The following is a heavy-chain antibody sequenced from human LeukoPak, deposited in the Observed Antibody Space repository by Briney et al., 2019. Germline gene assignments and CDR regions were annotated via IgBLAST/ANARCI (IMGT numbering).Heavy chain of an antibody. J-gene: IGHJ4*02. V-gene: IGHV4-34*01. CDR3: ARDLVRYDN. CDR1: GGSFSGYY. D-gene: IGHD3-10*01. Sequence: SETLSLTCAVYGGSFSGYYWSWIRQPPGKGLEWIGEVNHSGSTNYNPSLKSRVTISVDKSKNQFSLKLSSVTAADTAVYYCARDLVRYDNWGQGTLVTVSS. CDR2: VNHSGST.